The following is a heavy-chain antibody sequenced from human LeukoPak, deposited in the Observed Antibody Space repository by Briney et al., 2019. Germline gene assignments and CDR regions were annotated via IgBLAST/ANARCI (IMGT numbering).Heavy chain of an antibody. CDR2: IIPIFGTA. CDR3: ATDGRWGYYDSSGYPWGV. J-gene: IGHJ6*02. V-gene: IGHV1-69*13. D-gene: IGHD3-22*01. Sequence: SVKVSCKASGGTFSSYAISWVRQAPGQGLEWMGGIIPIFGTANYAQKLQGRVTITADESTSTAYMELSSLRSEDTAVYYCATDGRWGYYDSSGYPWGVWGQGTTVTVSS. CDR1: GGTFSSYA.